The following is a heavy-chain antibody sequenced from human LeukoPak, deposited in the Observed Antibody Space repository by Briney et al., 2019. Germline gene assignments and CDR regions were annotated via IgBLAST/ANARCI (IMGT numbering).Heavy chain of an antibody. Sequence: GGSLRLSCAASGFTVRTNYMSWVRQAPGKGQELVSVIDSGDGTYFSDSVKGRFTISRDNSKNTLYLQMNSLRAEDTAVYYCARSRGYFDSFDPWGQGTLVTVSS. CDR3: ARSRGYFDSFDP. CDR1: GFTVRTNY. J-gene: IGHJ5*02. D-gene: IGHD3-9*01. CDR2: IDSGDGT. V-gene: IGHV3-66*01.